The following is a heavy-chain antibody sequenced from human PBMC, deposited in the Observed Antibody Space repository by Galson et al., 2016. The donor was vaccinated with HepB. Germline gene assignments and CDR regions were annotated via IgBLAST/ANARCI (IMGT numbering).Heavy chain of an antibody. CDR2: LSRSGDAT. D-gene: IGHD1-26*01. Sequence: SLRLSCAASGFTFSSYAMDWVRQAPRKGLEWVSALSRSGDATYYADSVKGRFTIFRNNSKATLYLQMNSLRAEDTAVYYCAKEVGTVHPSNWFDPWGQGTLVTVSS. V-gene: IGHV3-23*01. CDR1: GFTFSSYA. J-gene: IGHJ5*02. CDR3: AKEVGTVHPSNWFDP.